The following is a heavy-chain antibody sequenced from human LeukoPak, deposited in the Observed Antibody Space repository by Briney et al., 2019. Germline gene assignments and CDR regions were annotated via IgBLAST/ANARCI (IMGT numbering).Heavy chain of an antibody. D-gene: IGHD3-10*01. Sequence: SETLSLTCAVYGGSFSDYYWTWIRQPPGKGLEWIGEITHSGSTNYNPSLKSRVTISVDTSKNHFSLKVNSVTAADTAIYYCASGPVDYYTSGSFLKWGQGTMVTVSS. CDR2: ITHSGST. CDR3: ASGPVDYYTSGSFLK. J-gene: IGHJ3*01. CDR1: GGSFSDYY. V-gene: IGHV4-34*01.